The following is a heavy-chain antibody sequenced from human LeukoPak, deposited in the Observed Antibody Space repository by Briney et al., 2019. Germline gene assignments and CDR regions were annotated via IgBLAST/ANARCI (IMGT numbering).Heavy chain of an antibody. Sequence: GGSLRLSCAASGFTFSNYAMHWVRQAPGEGLEYVSAISSNGGSTYYADSVKGRFTISRDNSKNTLFLQMGSLRVEDMAVYYCARGLRAYYDYGMDVWGQGTTVTVSS. CDR1: GFTFSNYA. V-gene: IGHV3-64*02. D-gene: IGHD3-3*01. J-gene: IGHJ6*02. CDR2: ISSNGGST. CDR3: ARGLRAYYDYGMDV.